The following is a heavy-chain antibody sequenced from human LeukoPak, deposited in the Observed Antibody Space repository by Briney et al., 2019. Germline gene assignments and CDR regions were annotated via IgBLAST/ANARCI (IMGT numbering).Heavy chain of an antibody. V-gene: IGHV1-69*04. D-gene: IGHD3-10*01. CDR3: ARERWFGELSIGY. CDR1: GGTFSSYA. CDR2: IIPILGIA. Sequence: GASVKVSCKASGGTFSSYAISWVRQAPGQGLEWMGRIIPILGIANYAQKFQGRVTITADKSTSTAYMELSSLRSEDTAVYYCARERWFGELSIGYWGQGTLVTVSS. J-gene: IGHJ4*02.